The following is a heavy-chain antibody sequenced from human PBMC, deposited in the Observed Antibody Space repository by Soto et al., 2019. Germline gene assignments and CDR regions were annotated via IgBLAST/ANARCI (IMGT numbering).Heavy chain of an antibody. V-gene: IGHV3-7*01. J-gene: IGHJ3*02. CDR3: AREILVPAACDAFDI. CDR2: IKPDGSVK. CDR1: GFTFSNYW. Sequence: EVHLVESGGGLVQPGGSLRLSCAASGFTFSNYWMSWVRQAPGKGLEWVANIKPDGSVKYYVDSVKGRFTLSRDNAKNTLYLQMNSLRVEDTAVYYCAREILVPAACDAFDIWGQGTMVTVSS. D-gene: IGHD2-2*01.